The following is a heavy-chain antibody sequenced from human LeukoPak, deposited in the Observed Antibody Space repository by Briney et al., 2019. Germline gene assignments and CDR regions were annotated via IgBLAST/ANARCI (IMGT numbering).Heavy chain of an antibody. D-gene: IGHD3-16*01. CDR1: GFTFSDFA. CDR3: ARDPKGGAPDYLDH. CDR2: ISSDGSIK. Sequence: GGSLRLSCVASGFTFSDFAMHWVRQAPGKGLEWVAVISSDGSIKLYADSVEGRFAISRDNSHNSLFLEMSSLTTEDTAVYYCARDPKGGAPDYLDHWGQGALVTVSS. J-gene: IGHJ4*02. V-gene: IGHV3-30*09.